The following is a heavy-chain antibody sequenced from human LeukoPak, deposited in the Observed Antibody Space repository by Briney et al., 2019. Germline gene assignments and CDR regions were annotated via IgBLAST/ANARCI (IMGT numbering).Heavy chain of an antibody. Sequence: SETLSLTCAVYGWSFSGYYWSWIRQPPGKGLEWIGEINHSRSTNYNPSLKRRVTISLHTSKNQFSPKLSSVTAADTAVYYCARGLVCATGWQRRVNYYWGQGTLVTVSS. CDR1: GWSFSGYY. CDR3: ARGLVCATGWQRRVNYY. CDR2: INHSRST. V-gene: IGHV4-34*01. D-gene: IGHD2-8*01. J-gene: IGHJ4*02.